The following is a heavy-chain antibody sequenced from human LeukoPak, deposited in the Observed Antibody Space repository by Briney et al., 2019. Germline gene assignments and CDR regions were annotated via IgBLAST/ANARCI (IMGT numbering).Heavy chain of an antibody. V-gene: IGHV3-23*01. CDR2: ISVSGGNT. J-gene: IGHJ1*01. CDR3: ANLIIAAAGYEDSQH. Sequence: GGSLRLSCAASGFTFSSYAMSWVRQAPGKGLEWVSTISVSGGNTYYADSVKGRFTISRDNSKSTMYMQMNSLRVEDTATYYCANLIIAAAGYEDSQHWGQGTLVTVSS. CDR1: GFTFSSYA. D-gene: IGHD6-13*01.